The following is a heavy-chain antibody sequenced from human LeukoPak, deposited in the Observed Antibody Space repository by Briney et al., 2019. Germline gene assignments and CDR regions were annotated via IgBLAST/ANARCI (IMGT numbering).Heavy chain of an antibody. V-gene: IGHV3-66*01. CDR3: ASPGPPPTGGYGDPGTLRY. Sequence: PGGSLRLSCAASGFTVSSNYMTWVRQAPGKGLEWVSVIYSGGSTYYADSVEGRFTISRDNSKNSLFLQMNSLRAEDTAVYYCASPGPPPTGGYGDPGTLRYWGQGTLVTVSS. CDR2: IYSGGST. CDR1: GFTVSSNY. J-gene: IGHJ4*02. D-gene: IGHD4-17*01.